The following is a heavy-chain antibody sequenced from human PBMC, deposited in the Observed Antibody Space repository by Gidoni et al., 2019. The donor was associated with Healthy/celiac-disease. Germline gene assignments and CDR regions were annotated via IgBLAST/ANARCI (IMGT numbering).Heavy chain of an antibody. CDR1: GYTFTSYA. CDR3: AREGGYNWNLRGAFDI. Sequence: QVQLVQSGAEVKKPGASVKVSCKASGYTFTSYAMHWVRQAPGQRLEWMGWINAGNGNTKYSQKFQGRVTITRDTSASTAYMVLSSLRSEDTAVYYCAREGGYNWNLRGAFDIWGQGTMVTVSS. D-gene: IGHD1-20*01. J-gene: IGHJ3*02. CDR2: INAGNGNT. V-gene: IGHV1-3*01.